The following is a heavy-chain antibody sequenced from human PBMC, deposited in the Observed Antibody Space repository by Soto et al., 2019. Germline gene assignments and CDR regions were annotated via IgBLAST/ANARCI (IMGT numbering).Heavy chain of an antibody. J-gene: IGHJ6*02. CDR1: GFTFSSHG. CDR2: IWYDGYNK. CDR3: AKSTGGTANGMGI. D-gene: IGHD2-8*02. V-gene: IGHV3-33*03. Sequence: GGSLRLSCAASGFTFSSHGMHWVRQAPGKGLEWVAVIWYDGYNKYYADSVKCRFTISRDNAKNTLYLQMNSLRAEDTALYYCAKSTGGTANGMGIWGQGTTVTVSS.